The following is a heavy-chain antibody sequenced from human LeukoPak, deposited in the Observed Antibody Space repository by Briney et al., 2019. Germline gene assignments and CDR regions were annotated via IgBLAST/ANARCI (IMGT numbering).Heavy chain of an antibody. CDR1: GYTFTSYG. V-gene: IGHV1-8*03. CDR2: MNPNSGNT. Sequence: ASVKVSCKASGYTFTSYGISWVRQAPGQGLEWMGWMNPNSGNTGYAQKFQGRVTITRNTSISTAYMELSSLRSEDTAVYFCARGRIVVGPGYYYYMDVWGKGTTVTVSS. CDR3: ARGRIVVGPGYYYYMDV. D-gene: IGHD3-22*01. J-gene: IGHJ6*03.